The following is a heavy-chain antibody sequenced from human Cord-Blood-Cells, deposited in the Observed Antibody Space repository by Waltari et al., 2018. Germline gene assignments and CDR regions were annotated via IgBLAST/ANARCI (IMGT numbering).Heavy chain of an antibody. CDR2: IYTSGST. D-gene: IGHD3-3*01. CDR1: GGSISSGSYY. CDR3: ARVAIFGVVIDY. V-gene: IGHV4-61*09. J-gene: IGHJ4*02. Sequence: QVQLQESGPGLVKPSQTLSLTCTVSGGSISSGSYYWSWIRQPAGKGLEWIGYIYTSGSTNYNPALKSLVTISVDTSKNQFSLKLSSVTAADTAVYYCARVAIFGVVIDYWGQGTLVTVSS.